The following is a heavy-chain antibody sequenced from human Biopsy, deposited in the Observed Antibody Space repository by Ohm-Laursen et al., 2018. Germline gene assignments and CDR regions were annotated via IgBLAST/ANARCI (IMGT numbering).Heavy chain of an antibody. J-gene: IGHJ1*01. CDR1: GGTFSNYG. D-gene: IGHD3-9*01. V-gene: IGHV1-69*06. CDR3: ATKLTGYFHH. CDR2: NIPILGTG. Sequence: SVKVSCKTPGGTFSNYGVNWVRQAPGRGLEWLGGNIPILGTGNYAQKFQDRVTVAADTSTSTATMELRSLRFDDTAVYYCATKLTGYFHHWGQGTAVTVSP.